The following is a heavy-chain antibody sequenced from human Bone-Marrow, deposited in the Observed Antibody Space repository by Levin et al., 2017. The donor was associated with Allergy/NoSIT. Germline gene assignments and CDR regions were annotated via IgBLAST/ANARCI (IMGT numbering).Heavy chain of an antibody. D-gene: IGHD6-13*01. CDR2: IYSGGTS. V-gene: IGHV3-66*02. CDR3: AKGAAAAVGAYNWFDS. J-gene: IGHJ5*01. Sequence: QAGGSLRLSCAVSGFSIRSNYMTWVRQAPGKGLEWVSLIYSGGTSYYADSVKGRFTISRDNSKSTLYLQMNRLRPEDTAVYYCAKGAAAAVGAYNWFDSWGQGPLVTV. CDR1: GFSIRSNY.